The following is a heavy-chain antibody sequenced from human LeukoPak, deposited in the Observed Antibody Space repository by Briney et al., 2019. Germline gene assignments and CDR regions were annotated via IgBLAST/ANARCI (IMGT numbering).Heavy chain of an antibody. J-gene: IGHJ4*02. CDR1: GGSISSSNW. V-gene: IGHV4-4*02. Sequence: SGTLSLTCAVSGGSISSSNWWSWVRQPPGKGLEWIGEIYHSGSTNYNPSLKSRVTISVDKSKNQFSLKLSSVTAADTAVYYCARATDFEYYYDSSGYPFDYWGQGTLVTVSS. CDR3: ARATDFEYYYDSSGYPFDY. CDR2: IYHSGST. D-gene: IGHD3-22*01.